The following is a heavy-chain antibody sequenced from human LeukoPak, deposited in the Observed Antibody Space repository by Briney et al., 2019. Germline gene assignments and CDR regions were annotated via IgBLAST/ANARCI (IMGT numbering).Heavy chain of an antibody. CDR2: IYYSGST. V-gene: IGHV4-59*01. J-gene: IGHJ4*02. CDR3: ARASSSWTVFDY. CDR1: GGSISSYY. Sequence: SETLSLTCTVSGGSISSYYWSWIRQPPGKGLEWIGFIYYSGSTNYNPSLKSRVTISVDTSKNQLSLKLSSVTAADTALYYCARASSSWTVFDYWGQGTLVTVSS. D-gene: IGHD6-13*01.